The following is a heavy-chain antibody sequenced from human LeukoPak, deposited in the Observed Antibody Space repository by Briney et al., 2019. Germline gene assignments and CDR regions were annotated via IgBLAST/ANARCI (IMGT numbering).Heavy chain of an antibody. V-gene: IGHV4-61*02. J-gene: IGHJ3*02. CDR2: IYTSGST. CDR1: GGSISSGSYY. Sequence: PSETLSLTCTVSGGSISSGSYYWSWIRQPAGKGLEWIGRIYTSGSTHYNPSLKSRVTISVDTSKNQFSLKLSSVTAADTAVYYCARDYYDYVWGSYRYSGDAFDIWGQGTMVTVSS. CDR3: ARDYYDYVWGSYRYSGDAFDI. D-gene: IGHD3-16*02.